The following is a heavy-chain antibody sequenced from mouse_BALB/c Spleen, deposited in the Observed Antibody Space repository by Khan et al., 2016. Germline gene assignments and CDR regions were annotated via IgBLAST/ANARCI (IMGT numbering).Heavy chain of an antibody. D-gene: IGHD4-1*01. Sequence: VQLKQSGAELVKPGASVKLSCTASGFNIKDTYMHWVKQRPEQGLEWIGRIDPANGNTKYDPKFQGQATITADTSSNTAYLQLSSLTSEDTAVYYCANWDWFAYWGQGTLVTVSA. CDR2: IDPANGNT. CDR1: GFNIKDTY. J-gene: IGHJ3*01. V-gene: IGHV14-3*02. CDR3: ANWDWFAY.